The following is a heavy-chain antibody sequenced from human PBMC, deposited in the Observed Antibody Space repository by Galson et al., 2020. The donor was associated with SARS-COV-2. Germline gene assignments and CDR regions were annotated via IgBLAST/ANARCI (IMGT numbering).Heavy chain of an antibody. CDR2: INHSGST. CDR3: APREGDHSGYDHLATQNWFDP. J-gene: IGHJ5*02. Sequence: SQASETLSLTCAVYGGSFSGYYWSWIRQPPGKGLEWIGEINHSGSTNYNPSLKSRVTISVDTSKNQFSLKLSSVTAADTAVYYCAPREGDHSGYDHLATQNWFDPWGQGTLVTVSS. D-gene: IGHD5-12*01. CDR1: GGSFSGYY. V-gene: IGHV4-34*01.